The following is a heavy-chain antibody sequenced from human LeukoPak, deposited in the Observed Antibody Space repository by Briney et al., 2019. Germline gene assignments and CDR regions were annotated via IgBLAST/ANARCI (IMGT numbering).Heavy chain of an antibody. CDR2: VYPGDSDT. Sequence: GESLKISCKGSGYSFTSYWIGWVRQMPGKGLEWMGIVYPGDSDTRYSPSFQGQVTISADKSISTAYLQWSGLKASDTAMYYCARNEKLWFGELLGYFDYWGQGTLVTVSS. CDR3: ARNEKLWFGELLGYFDY. D-gene: IGHD3-10*01. J-gene: IGHJ4*02. V-gene: IGHV5-51*01. CDR1: GYSFTSYW.